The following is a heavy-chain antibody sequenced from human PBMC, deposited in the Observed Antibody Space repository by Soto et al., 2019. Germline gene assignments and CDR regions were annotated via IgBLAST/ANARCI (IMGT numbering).Heavy chain of an antibody. J-gene: IGHJ5*02. CDR2: ISAYNGNT. D-gene: IGHD3-10*01. CDR1: GYTFTSYG. Sequence: GASVKVSCKASGYTFTSYGISWVRQATGQGLEWMGWISAYNGNTNYAQKLQGRVTMTTDTSTSTAYMELRSLRSDDTAVYYCARATVRGNYNWFEPWGQGTLVTVSS. V-gene: IGHV1-18*01. CDR3: ARATVRGNYNWFEP.